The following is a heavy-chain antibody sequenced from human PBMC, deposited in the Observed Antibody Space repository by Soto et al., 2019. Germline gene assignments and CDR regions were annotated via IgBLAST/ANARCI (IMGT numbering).Heavy chain of an antibody. CDR1: GFTFTSSA. J-gene: IGHJ4*02. Sequence: SVKVSCKASGFTFTSSAVQWVRQARGQRLEWIGWIVVGSGNTNYAQKFQERVTITRDMSTSTAYMELSSLRSEDTAVYYCAADGRPSYDILTGPDYWGQGTLVTVSS. CDR2: IVVGSGNT. V-gene: IGHV1-58*01. CDR3: AADGRPSYDILTGPDY. D-gene: IGHD3-9*01.